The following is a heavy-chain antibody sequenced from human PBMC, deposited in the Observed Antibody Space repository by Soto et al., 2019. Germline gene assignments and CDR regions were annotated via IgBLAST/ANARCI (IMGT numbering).Heavy chain of an antibody. CDR1: GGTFSSYT. CDR2: IIPIFGTA. D-gene: IGHD3-22*01. V-gene: IGHV1-69*12. CDR3: ARQGESSGSYYYGMDV. J-gene: IGHJ6*02. Sequence: QVQLVQSGAEVKKPGSSVKVSCKASGGTFSSYTISWVRQAPGQGLEWMGGIIPIFGTANYAQRFQGRVTITADESTSTAYLELSSLRSEDTAVYYCARQGESSGSYYYGMDVWGQGTTVIVSS.